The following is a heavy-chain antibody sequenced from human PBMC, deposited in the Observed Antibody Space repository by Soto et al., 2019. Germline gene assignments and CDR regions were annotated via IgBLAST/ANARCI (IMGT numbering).Heavy chain of an antibody. CDR1: GFTFSDYY. CDR3: WCSDRLQLWLKPYYYYGMDV. Sequence: GGSLRLSCAASGFTFSDYYMSWIRQAPGKGLEWVSYISSSGSTIYYADSVKGRFTISRDNAKNSLYLQMNSLRAEDTAVYYCWCSDRLQLWLKPYYYYGMDVWGQGTTVTVSS. D-gene: IGHD5-18*01. CDR2: ISSSGSTI. V-gene: IGHV3-11*01. J-gene: IGHJ6*02.